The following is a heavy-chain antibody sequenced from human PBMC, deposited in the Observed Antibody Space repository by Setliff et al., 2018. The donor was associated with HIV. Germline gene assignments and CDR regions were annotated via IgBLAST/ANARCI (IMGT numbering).Heavy chain of an antibody. D-gene: IGHD2-15*01. J-gene: IGHJ4*02. Sequence: SATLSLPCAVYGGSFSGYYWTWIRQPPGRGLEWIGEIIHSGGTNYNRSLKSRVTISVDTSKDQFSLNLSSVTAADTAVYYCARGGLGVVVAIDYWSQGTLVTVSS. CDR1: GGSFSGYY. CDR2: IIHSGGT. V-gene: IGHV4-34*01. CDR3: ARGGLGVVVAIDY.